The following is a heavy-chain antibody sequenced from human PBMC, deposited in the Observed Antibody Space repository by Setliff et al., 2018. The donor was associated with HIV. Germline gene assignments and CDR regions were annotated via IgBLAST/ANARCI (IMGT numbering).Heavy chain of an antibody. J-gene: IGHJ6*04. CDR1: GASISSSTDY. CDR3: ARLRYGSGIPLDV. D-gene: IGHD3-10*01. V-gene: IGHV4-39*01. Sequence: SETLSLTCTVSGASISSSTDYWGWIRQSPGKGLEWIGSRYYSGSTYQNPSLKSRVTIPVDTPKNQFSLELSSVTAADTAVYYCARLRYGSGIPLDVWGTGISVTVSS. CDR2: RYYSGST.